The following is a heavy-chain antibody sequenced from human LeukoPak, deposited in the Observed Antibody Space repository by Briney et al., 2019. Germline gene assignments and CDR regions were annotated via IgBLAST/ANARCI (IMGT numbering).Heavy chain of an antibody. Sequence: SETLSLTCTVSGGSISGYYWSWIRQPPGKGLEWIGYIYYSGSTNYNPSLKSRVTISVDTSKNQFSLKLSSVTAADTAVYYCARHETALFDYWGQGTLVTVSS. CDR2: IYYSGST. CDR1: GGSISGYY. V-gene: IGHV4-59*08. CDR3: ARHETALFDY. J-gene: IGHJ4*02. D-gene: IGHD5-18*01.